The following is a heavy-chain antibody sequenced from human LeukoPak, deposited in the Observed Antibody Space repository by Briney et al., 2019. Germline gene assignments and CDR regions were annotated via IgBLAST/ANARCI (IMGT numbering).Heavy chain of an antibody. CDR2: IYYSGST. CDR1: GGSISSHY. Sequence: SETLSLTCTVSGGSISSHYWSWIRRPPGKGLEWIGYIYYSGSTNYNPSLKSRVTISVDTSKNQFSLKLSSVTAADTAVYYCARVVRGTTVTYYYYYYMDVWGKGTTVTVSS. D-gene: IGHD4-11*01. V-gene: IGHV4-59*11. J-gene: IGHJ6*03. CDR3: ARVVRGTTVTYYYYYYMDV.